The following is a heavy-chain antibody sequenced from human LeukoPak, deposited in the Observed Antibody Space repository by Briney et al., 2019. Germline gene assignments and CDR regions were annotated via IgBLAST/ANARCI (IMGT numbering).Heavy chain of an antibody. CDR2: IHYSGST. Sequence: PSETLSLTGSVSGGSITSHFWSWIRQPPGKGLEWIGYIHYSGSTNYNPSLKSRVTISPDTSKNQLFLKLNSVTAADTAVYYCARLVWLGESPGSWFDSWGQGTLVTVSS. CDR1: GGSITSHF. V-gene: IGHV4-59*11. CDR3: ARLVWLGESPGSWFDS. J-gene: IGHJ5*01. D-gene: IGHD3-10*01.